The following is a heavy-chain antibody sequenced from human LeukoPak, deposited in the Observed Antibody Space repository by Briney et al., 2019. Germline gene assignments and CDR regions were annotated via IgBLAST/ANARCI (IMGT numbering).Heavy chain of an antibody. V-gene: IGHV1-24*01. CDR3: ATGYLVTAGLMDV. J-gene: IGHJ6*02. CDR2: FDPEDGKT. CDR1: GYTLTELY. Sequence: ASVKVSCKVSGYTLTELYMFWVRQAPGKGLEGMGSFDPEDGKTVYAQKFQGRVTMTEDTSTDTAYMELSSLRSEDTAVYYCATGYLVTAGLMDVWGQGTTVTVSS. D-gene: IGHD6-13*01.